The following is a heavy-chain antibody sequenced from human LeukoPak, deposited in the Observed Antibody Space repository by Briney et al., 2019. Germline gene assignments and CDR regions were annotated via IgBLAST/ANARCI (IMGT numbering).Heavy chain of an antibody. V-gene: IGHV3-48*02. J-gene: IGHJ3*02. Sequence: PGGSLRLSCAGSGFTVRSNYMSWVRQAPGKGLEWLSYISSSSSTIYYAHSVKGRFTISRDNAKNSLYLQMNSLRDEDTAVYYCARVVIAANPDAFDIWGQGTMVTVSS. CDR2: ISSSSSTI. D-gene: IGHD2-15*01. CDR3: ARVVIAANPDAFDI. CDR1: GFTVRSNY.